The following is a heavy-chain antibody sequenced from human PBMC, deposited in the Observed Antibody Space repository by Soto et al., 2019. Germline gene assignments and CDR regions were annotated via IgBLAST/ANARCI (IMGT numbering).Heavy chain of an antibody. CDR1: GYSFTGYY. CDR3: AKDWRYSNYGGYAVDV. Sequence: GASVKVSCKASGYSFTGYYIHWVRQAPGQGLEWMGWINPNSGGANYPQKFQGRVTMTRDTSISTVYMELTSLRSDDAAVYYCAKDWRYSNYGGYAVDVWGRGTTVTVSS. V-gene: IGHV1-2*02. CDR2: INPNSGGA. J-gene: IGHJ6*02. D-gene: IGHD4-4*01.